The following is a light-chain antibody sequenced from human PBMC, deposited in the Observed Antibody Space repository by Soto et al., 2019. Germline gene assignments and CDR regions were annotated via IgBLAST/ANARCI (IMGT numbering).Light chain of an antibody. CDR3: AAWDDSLSGYV. J-gene: IGLJ1*01. CDR2: SNN. V-gene: IGLV1-44*01. CDR1: SSNIGRNV. Sequence: QSVLTQSPSASATPGQRVTMSCSGGSSNIGRNVVNWYQQFPGTAPKLLMYSNNHRPPGIPERFSASKSGTSASLAISGLQSEDEADYYCAAWDDSLSGYVFGSGTKVTVL.